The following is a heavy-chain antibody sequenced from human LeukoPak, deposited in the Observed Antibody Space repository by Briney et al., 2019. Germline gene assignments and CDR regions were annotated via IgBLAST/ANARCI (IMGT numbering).Heavy chain of an antibody. Sequence: PGGSLRLSCSASGFTFSYYAIHWVRQAPGKGLEWVALIWSDRSNKYYADSVKGRFTISRDNSKNTLYLQMNSLRAEDTAVYYCAKDDIVVVPAANRYYYYGMDVWGQGTTVTISS. CDR3: AKDDIVVVPAANRYYYYGMDV. CDR1: GFTFSYYA. V-gene: IGHV3-30*02. J-gene: IGHJ6*02. D-gene: IGHD2-2*01. CDR2: IWSDRSNK.